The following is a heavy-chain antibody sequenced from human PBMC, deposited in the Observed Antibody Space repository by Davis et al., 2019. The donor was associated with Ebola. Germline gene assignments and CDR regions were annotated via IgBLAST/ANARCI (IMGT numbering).Heavy chain of an antibody. CDR1: GASVSTTSAA. CDR3: ARVAGFYYGMDV. D-gene: IGHD6-19*01. J-gene: IGHJ6*02. CDR2: PSYRSKWYN. Sequence: SETLSLTCAISGASVSTTSAAWNWIRQSPSRGFKWLGRPSYRSKWYNDYAVSVKSRITINPDTSKNQFSLQLNSVTPEDTAVYYCARVAGFYYGMDVWGQGTTVTVSS. V-gene: IGHV6-1*01.